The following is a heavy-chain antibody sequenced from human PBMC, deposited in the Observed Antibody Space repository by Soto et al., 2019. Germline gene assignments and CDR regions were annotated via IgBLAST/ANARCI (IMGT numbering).Heavy chain of an antibody. CDR3: ARVETVTRPFDY. J-gene: IGHJ4*02. D-gene: IGHD4-17*01. CDR2: INHSGST. V-gene: IGHV4-34*01. Sequence: QVQLQQWGAGLLKPSETLSLTCAVYGGSFSGYYWSWIRQPPGKGLEWIGEINHSGSTNYNPSLKSRVTISVDTSKNQFSLKLSSVTAADMAVYYCARVETVTRPFDYWGQGTLVTVSS. CDR1: GGSFSGYY.